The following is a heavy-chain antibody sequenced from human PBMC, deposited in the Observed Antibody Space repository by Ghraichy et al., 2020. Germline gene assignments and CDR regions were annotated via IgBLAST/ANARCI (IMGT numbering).Heavy chain of an antibody. D-gene: IGHD1-26*01. V-gene: IGHV4-61*01. CDR1: GGSVSSGSYY. CDR3: ARGDHLSGSYRYYYYYGMDV. J-gene: IGHJ6*02. CDR2: IYYSGST. Sequence: SETLSLTCTVSGGSVSSGSYYWSWIRQPPGKGLEWIGYIYYSGSTNYNPSLKSRVTISVDTSKNQFSLKLSSVTAADTAVYYCARGDHLSGSYRYYYYYGMDVWGQGTTVTVSS.